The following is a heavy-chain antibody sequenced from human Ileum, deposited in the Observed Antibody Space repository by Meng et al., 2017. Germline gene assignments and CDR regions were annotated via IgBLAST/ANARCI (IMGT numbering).Heavy chain of an antibody. D-gene: IGHD3-22*01. V-gene: IGHV4-59*01. CDR2: IYSGGGT. CDR3: ARLSSSGWIPLAYFLH. Sequence: QVQLQESGPGLVKPSETLSLTCTVSGVSISSSYWSWIRQPPGKGLEYIGYIYSGGGTNYNPSLKSRVTISIDTSKNQVSLQVTSVTAADTAVYYCARLSSSGWIPLAYFLHWGQGTLVTVSS. J-gene: IGHJ1*01. CDR1: GVSISSSY.